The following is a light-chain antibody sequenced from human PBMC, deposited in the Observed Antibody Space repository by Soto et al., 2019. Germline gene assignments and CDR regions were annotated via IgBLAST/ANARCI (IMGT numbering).Light chain of an antibody. V-gene: IGLV7-46*01. CDR3: FLTHSGARV. J-gene: IGLJ2*01. CDR2: DTS. CDR1: TGTVTSGHY. Sequence: QAVVTQEPSLTVSPGGTVTLTCGSSTGTVTSGHYPYWFQQKPGQAPRTLIYDTSNKHSWTPARFSGSLLGGKAALTLSGAQPEDEADYYCFLTHSGARVFGGGTKLTVL.